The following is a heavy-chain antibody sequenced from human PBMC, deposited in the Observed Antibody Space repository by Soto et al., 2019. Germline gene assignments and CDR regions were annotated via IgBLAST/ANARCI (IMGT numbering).Heavy chain of an antibody. D-gene: IGHD3-3*01. CDR2: IKQDGSEK. CDR1: GFTFSSYW. J-gene: IGHJ4*02. V-gene: IGHV3-7*03. Sequence: EVQLVESGGGLVQPGGSLRLSCAASGFTFSSYWMSWVRQAPGKGLEWVANIKQDGSEKYYVDSVKGRFTISRDNAKNSLYLQMNSLRAEDTAVYYCARRGDDFWSGYYIGNYFDYWGQGTLVTVSS. CDR3: ARRGDDFWSGYYIGNYFDY.